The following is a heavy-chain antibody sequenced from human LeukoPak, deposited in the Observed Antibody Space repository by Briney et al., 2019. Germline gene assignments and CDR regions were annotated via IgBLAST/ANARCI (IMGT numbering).Heavy chain of an antibody. Sequence: SETLSLTCTVSGGSISSSSYCWGWIRQPPGKGLEWIGTIYYSGSTYYNPSLKSRVTISVDTSKNQFSLKLSSVTAADTAVYYCARGPPRYSGSYPLDYWGQGTLVTVSS. CDR3: ARGPPRYSGSYPLDY. CDR1: GGSISSSSYC. CDR2: IYYSGST. J-gene: IGHJ4*02. V-gene: IGHV4-39*01. D-gene: IGHD1-26*01.